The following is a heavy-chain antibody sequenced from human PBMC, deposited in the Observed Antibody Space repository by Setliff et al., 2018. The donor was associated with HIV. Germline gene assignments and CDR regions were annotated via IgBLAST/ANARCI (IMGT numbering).Heavy chain of an antibody. Sequence: PGESLRLSCTVSGFTFADYAMSWVRQAPGKGLEWVGFIRSKAYGGTTDYAASVKGRFTISRDDSKSIAYLQMNSLKTEDTAVYYCSTSAGSYQIKGGVDYWGQGTLVTVSS. CDR2: IRSKAYGGTT. J-gene: IGHJ4*01. CDR3: STSAGSYQIKGGVDY. D-gene: IGHD1-26*01. CDR1: GFTFADYA. V-gene: IGHV3-49*04.